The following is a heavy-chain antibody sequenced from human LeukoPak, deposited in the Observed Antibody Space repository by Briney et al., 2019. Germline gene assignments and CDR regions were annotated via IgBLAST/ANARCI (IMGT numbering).Heavy chain of an antibody. CDR2: INPNSGGT. CDR1: GYNFTGYY. J-gene: IGHJ4*02. D-gene: IGHD3-22*01. CDR3: ARDDYYYDSSGYYYIPYYFDY. Sequence: GASVKVCCTASGYNFTGYYMHWVRHATGQGLEWMGRINPNSGGTNYAQKFQGRVTMTRDTSIRTAYMELSRLRSDDTAVYYCARDDYYYDSSGYYYIPYYFDYWGQGTLVTVSS. V-gene: IGHV1-2*06.